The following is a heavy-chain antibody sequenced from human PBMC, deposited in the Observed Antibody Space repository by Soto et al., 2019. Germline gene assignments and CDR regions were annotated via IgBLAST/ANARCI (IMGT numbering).Heavy chain of an antibody. Sequence: PGGSLRLSCAASGFTFSSYAMSWVRQAPGKGLEWVSAISGSGGSTYYADSVKGRFTISRDNSKNTLYLQMNSLRAEDTAIYYCAREVVVSRGASYFGYWGPGTLVTVSS. CDR3: AREVVVSRGASYFGY. D-gene: IGHD2-2*01. V-gene: IGHV3-23*01. CDR2: ISGSGGST. CDR1: GFTFSSYA. J-gene: IGHJ4*02.